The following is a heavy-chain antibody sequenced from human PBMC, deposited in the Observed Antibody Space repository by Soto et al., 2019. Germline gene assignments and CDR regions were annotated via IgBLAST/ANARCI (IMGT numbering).Heavy chain of an antibody. CDR3: ALGSDYINRIASFQH. CDR2: IYYSGST. D-gene: IGHD1-26*01. CDR1: GGSLSSYY. J-gene: IGHJ1*01. Sequence: QVQLQESGPGLVKPSETLSLTCSVSGGSLSSYYWSWIRQPPGKGLQWIGYIYYSGSTNYNPSLKSRVTISVDTSKNQFSLQLSSVTAADTAVYYCALGSDYINRIASFQHWGQGTLVTVSS. V-gene: IGHV4-59*01.